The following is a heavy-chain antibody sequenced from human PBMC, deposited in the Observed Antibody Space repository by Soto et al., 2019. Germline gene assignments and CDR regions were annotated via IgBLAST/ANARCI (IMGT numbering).Heavy chain of an antibody. CDR3: ARDGSRGWSNFDY. CDR1: GFIFNNNA. CDR2: ILYDGNSK. J-gene: IGHJ4*02. D-gene: IGHD6-19*01. Sequence: QVQLEESGGGVVQPGRSLRLSCAASGFIFNNNAMHWVRQAPGKGLEWVAVILYDGNSKYYADSVKGRFTISRDNSKNTLSLEMTSLRTEDTALYYCARDGSRGWSNFDYWGQGALVTVSS. V-gene: IGHV3-30*03.